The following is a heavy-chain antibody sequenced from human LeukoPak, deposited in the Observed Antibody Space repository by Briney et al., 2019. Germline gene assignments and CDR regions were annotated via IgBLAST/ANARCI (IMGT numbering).Heavy chain of an antibody. J-gene: IGHJ6*03. D-gene: IGHD2-21*01. CDR2: ISAYNGNT. V-gene: IGHV1-18*01. Sequence: ASVKVSCKASGYTFTSYGISWVRQAPGQGLEWMGWISAYNGNTNYAQKLQGRVTMTTDTSTSTAYMELRSQRSDDTAVYYCARVIVAYCGGDCYSGYYYYYYMDVWGKGTTVTVSS. CDR3: ARVIVAYCGGDCYSGYYYYYYMDV. CDR1: GYTFTSYG.